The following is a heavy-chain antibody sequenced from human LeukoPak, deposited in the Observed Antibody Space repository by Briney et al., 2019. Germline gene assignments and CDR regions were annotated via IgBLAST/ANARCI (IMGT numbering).Heavy chain of an antibody. J-gene: IGHJ4*02. CDR1: GFTLSSYW. D-gene: IGHD6-19*01. CDR2: IHGDGKKT. CDR3: ASDPDSGGWSTFDN. Sequence: GGSLRLSCAASGFTLSSYWMHWVRQAPGKGLVWVSRIHGDGKKTTYADSVKGRFTISRDNAKNTLYLQMNSLRVEDTAVYYCASDPDSGGWSTFDNWGQGSLVTVSS. V-gene: IGHV3-74*01.